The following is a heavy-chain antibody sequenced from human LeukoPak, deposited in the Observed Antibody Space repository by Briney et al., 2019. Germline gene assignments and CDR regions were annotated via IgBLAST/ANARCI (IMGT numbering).Heavy chain of an antibody. Sequence: GGSLRLXCAASGFTFNSYAMSWVRQAPGKELEWVSAISGSGGNTYYADSVKGRFTISRDNSKNTLYLQMNSLRAEDTAVYYCAKWGGGFDPWGQGTLVTVSS. CDR3: AKWGGGFDP. D-gene: IGHD3-16*01. J-gene: IGHJ5*02. CDR1: GFTFNSYA. CDR2: ISGSGGNT. V-gene: IGHV3-23*01.